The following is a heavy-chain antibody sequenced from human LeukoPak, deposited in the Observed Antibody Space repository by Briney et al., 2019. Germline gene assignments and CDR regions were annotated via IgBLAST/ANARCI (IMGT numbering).Heavy chain of an antibody. Sequence: GGSLRLSCAASGFTFSNYAMNWVRQAPGKGLEWVSGISGRGRSIDYADSVRGRFTISRDNSKNTLYLQMNSLSAEDTAVYYCAKAGATWYFHHWGQGTLVTVSS. J-gene: IGHJ1*01. D-gene: IGHD1-26*01. CDR1: GFTFSNYA. V-gene: IGHV3-23*01. CDR3: AKAGATWYFHH. CDR2: ISGRGRSI.